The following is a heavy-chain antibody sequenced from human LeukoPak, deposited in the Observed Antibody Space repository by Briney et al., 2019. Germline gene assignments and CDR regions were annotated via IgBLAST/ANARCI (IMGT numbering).Heavy chain of an antibody. Sequence: GGALQISFKGSGCSFTSYWIGWVRQMPGKGLEGMGIIYPGDSDTRYSPSFQGQVTISADKSISTAYLQWSSLKASDTAMYYCARRQAGMGYFDYWGQGTLVTVSS. V-gene: IGHV5-51*01. CDR3: ARRQAGMGYFDY. J-gene: IGHJ4*02. CDR1: GCSFTSYW. D-gene: IGHD6-13*01. CDR2: IYPGDSDT.